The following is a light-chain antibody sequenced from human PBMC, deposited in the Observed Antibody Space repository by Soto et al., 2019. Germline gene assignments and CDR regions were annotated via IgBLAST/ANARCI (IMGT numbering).Light chain of an antibody. V-gene: IGKV3-20*01. CDR2: GIS. CDR3: QQYSTLPHT. Sequence: ENVLTQSPGTLSLSPGERATLSCRAGQSVTNMFFAWYQQIPGQAPRLLIYGISSRATGIPDRFSGSGSGTDFTLTISRLEPEDFVVYYCQQYSTLPHTFGQGTKLEV. J-gene: IGKJ2*01. CDR1: QSVTNMF.